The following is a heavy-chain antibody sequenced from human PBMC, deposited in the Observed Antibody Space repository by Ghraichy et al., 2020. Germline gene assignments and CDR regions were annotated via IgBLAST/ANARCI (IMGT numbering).Heavy chain of an antibody. CDR3: ARDRLVDCSSTSCYNGYYYYYGMDV. V-gene: IGHV3-30*04. J-gene: IGHJ6*02. CDR2: ISYDGSNK. Sequence: GGSLRLSCAASGFTFSSYAMLWVRQAPGKGLEWVAVISYDGSNKYYADSVKGRFTISRDNSKNTLYLQMNSLRAEDTAVYYCARDRLVDCSSTSCYNGYYYYYGMDVWGQGTTVTVSS. D-gene: IGHD2-2*02. CDR1: GFTFSSYA.